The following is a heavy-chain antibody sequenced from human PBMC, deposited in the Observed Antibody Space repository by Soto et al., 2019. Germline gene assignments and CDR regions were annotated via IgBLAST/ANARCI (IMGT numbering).Heavy chain of an antibody. CDR1: GYTFTGYY. D-gene: IGHD2-2*01. V-gene: IGHV1-2*02. Sequence: AASVKVSCKASGYTFTGYYMHWVRQAPGQGLEWMGWINPNSGGTNYAQKFQGRVTMTRDTSISTAYMELSRLRSDDTAVYYCARDQNIVVVPAADYYYYGMDVWGQGTTVTVSS. CDR2: INPNSGGT. J-gene: IGHJ6*02. CDR3: ARDQNIVVVPAADYYYYGMDV.